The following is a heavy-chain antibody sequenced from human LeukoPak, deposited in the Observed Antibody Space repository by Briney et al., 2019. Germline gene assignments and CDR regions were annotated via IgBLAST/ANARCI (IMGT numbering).Heavy chain of an antibody. D-gene: IGHD2-8*01. CDR1: GGSFSSYY. J-gene: IGHJ3*02. CDR3: ARVRGLNDAFDI. CDR2: IYYSGST. Sequence: SETLSLSCTVSGGSFSSYYWSWIRQPPGKGLEWMGYIYYSGSTNYNPSLKSRVTISVDTSKNQFSLNLSSVTAADTAFYYCARVRGLNDAFDIWGQGTMVTVSS. V-gene: IGHV4-59*01.